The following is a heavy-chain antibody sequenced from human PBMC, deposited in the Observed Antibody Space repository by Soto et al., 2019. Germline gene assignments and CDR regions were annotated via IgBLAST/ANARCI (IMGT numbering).Heavy chain of an antibody. D-gene: IGHD1-1*01. CDR3: ARRYGYSFDY. CDR1: GGSISSSSYY. J-gene: IGHJ4*02. V-gene: IGHV4-61*05. Sequence: SETLSLTCTVSGGSISSSSYYWGWIRQPPGKGLEWIGYIYYSGSTNYNPSLKSRVTISVDTSKNQFSLKLSSVTAADTAVYYCARRYGYSFDYWGQGTLVTVSS. CDR2: IYYSGST.